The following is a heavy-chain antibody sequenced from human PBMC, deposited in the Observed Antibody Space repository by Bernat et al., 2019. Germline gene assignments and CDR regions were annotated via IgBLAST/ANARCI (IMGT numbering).Heavy chain of an antibody. Sequence: QVQLVESGGGVVQPGRSLRLSCAASGFTFSSYAMHWVRQAPGKGLEWVAVISYDGSNKYYADSVKGRFTISRDNSKNTLYLQMNSLRAEEPAVYYCASDPTYYDILTGYLDDWGQGTLVTVSS. CDR3: ASDPTYYDILTGYLDD. D-gene: IGHD3-9*01. V-gene: IGHV3-30-3*01. J-gene: IGHJ4*02. CDR2: ISYDGSNK. CDR1: GFTFSSYA.